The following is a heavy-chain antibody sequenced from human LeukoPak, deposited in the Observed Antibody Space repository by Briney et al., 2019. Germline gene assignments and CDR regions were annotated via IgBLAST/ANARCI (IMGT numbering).Heavy chain of an antibody. D-gene: IGHD3-3*01. CDR2: IYTSGSS. Sequence: SETLSLTCTVSGGSISSYYWSWIRQPAGKGLEWIGRIYTSGSSNYNPSLKSRVTMSVDTSKNQFSLKLSSVTAADTAVYDCGREGFWGGENSFDTWGQGTLVTVSS. J-gene: IGHJ5*02. V-gene: IGHV4-4*07. CDR3: GREGFWGGENSFDT. CDR1: GGSISSYY.